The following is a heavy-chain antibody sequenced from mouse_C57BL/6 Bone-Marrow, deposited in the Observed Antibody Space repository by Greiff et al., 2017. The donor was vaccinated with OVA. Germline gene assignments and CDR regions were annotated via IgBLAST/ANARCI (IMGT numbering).Heavy chain of an antibody. CDR3: ARSYYYGSSGGFAY. V-gene: IGHV5-17*01. Sequence: EVQVVESGGGLVKPGGSLKLSCAASGFTFSDYGMHWVRQAPEKGLEWVAYISSGSSTIYYADTVKGRFTISRDNAKNTLCLQMTSLRSEDTAMYYCARSYYYGSSGGFAYWGQGTLVTVSA. J-gene: IGHJ3*01. CDR2: ISSGSSTI. D-gene: IGHD1-1*01. CDR1: GFTFSDYG.